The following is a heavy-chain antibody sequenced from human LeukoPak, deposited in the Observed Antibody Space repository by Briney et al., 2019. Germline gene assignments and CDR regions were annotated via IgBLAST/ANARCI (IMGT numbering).Heavy chain of an antibody. V-gene: IGHV1-46*01. D-gene: IGHD5/OR15-5a*01. Sequence: ASVKVSCKASGYTFTSYYMHWVRQAPGQGLEWMGIINPSGGSTSYAQKFQGRVTMTRDTSTSTVYMELSSLRSEDTAVYYCAREPGSPYSLRFPDAFDIWGQGTMVTVSS. CDR2: INPSGGST. CDR3: AREPGSPYSLRFPDAFDI. CDR1: GYTFTSYY. J-gene: IGHJ3*02.